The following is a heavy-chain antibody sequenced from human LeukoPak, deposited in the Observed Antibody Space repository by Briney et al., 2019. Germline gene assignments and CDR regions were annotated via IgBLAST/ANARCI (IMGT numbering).Heavy chain of an antibody. CDR2: INNDGTGT. D-gene: IGHD2/OR15-2a*01. CDR1: GFSFSSYW. CDR3: ARDLYGIDY. Sequence: PGGSVRLSCAASGFSFSSYWMHWVRQVPGKGLVWVAQINNDGTGTKYADSVKGRFTISRDNAKNMLYIQMDSLRAEDTAVYYCARDLYGIDYWGQGSPVTVSS. J-gene: IGHJ4*02. V-gene: IGHV3-74*01.